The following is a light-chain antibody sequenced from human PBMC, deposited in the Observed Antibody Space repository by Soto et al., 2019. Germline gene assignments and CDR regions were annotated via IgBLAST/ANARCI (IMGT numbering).Light chain of an antibody. V-gene: IGKV3-20*01. CDR1: QSVSSSY. J-gene: IGKJ4*01. Sequence: EIVLTQSPGTLSLSPGERATLSCRASQSVSSSYLAWYQQKPGQAPRLLIYGASSRATGIPDRFSGSGSGTDFTLTISRLEREDFAVYSCQQYGSSPPGLTFGGGTKVEIK. CDR2: GAS. CDR3: QQYGSSPPGLT.